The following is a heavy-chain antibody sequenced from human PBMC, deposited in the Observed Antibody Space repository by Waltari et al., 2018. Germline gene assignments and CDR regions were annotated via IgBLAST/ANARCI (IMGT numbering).Heavy chain of an antibody. CDR1: GFTFDDYA. V-gene: IGHV3-9*01. D-gene: IGHD6-13*01. CDR2: ISWNSGSI. Sequence: EVQLVESGGGLVQPGRSLRLSCAASGFTFDDYAMHWVRQAPGKGLEWVSGISWNSGSIGYADSVKGRFTISRDNAKNSLYLQMNSLRAEDTALYYCAKDPAYSSSWDEAFDIWGQGTMVTVSS. J-gene: IGHJ3*02. CDR3: AKDPAYSSSWDEAFDI.